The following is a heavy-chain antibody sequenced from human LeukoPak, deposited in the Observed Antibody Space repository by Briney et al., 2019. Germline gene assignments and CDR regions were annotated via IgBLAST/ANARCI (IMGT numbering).Heavy chain of an antibody. Sequence: SETLSLTCTVSGGSISSYYWSWIRQPPGKGLEWIGYIYYSGSTNYNPSLKSRVTISVDTSKNQFSLKLSSVTAADTAVYYCARHVRGSYKFFDYRGQGTLVTVSS. V-gene: IGHV4-59*08. D-gene: IGHD1-26*01. CDR2: IYYSGST. J-gene: IGHJ4*02. CDR3: ARHVRGSYKFFDY. CDR1: GGSISSYY.